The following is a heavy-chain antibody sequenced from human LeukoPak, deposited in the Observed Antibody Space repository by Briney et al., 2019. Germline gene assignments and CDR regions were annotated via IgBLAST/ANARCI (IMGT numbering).Heavy chain of an antibody. Sequence: GGSLRLSCAASGFTFSSYAMSWVRQAPGKGLEWVSAISGSGSSTYYADSVKGRFTISRDNSKNTLYLQVNSLRAEDTAVYYCAKAHTYLDAFDIWGQGTMVTVSS. CDR1: GFTFSSYA. V-gene: IGHV3-23*01. CDR2: ISGSGSST. J-gene: IGHJ3*02. D-gene: IGHD2/OR15-2a*01. CDR3: AKAHTYLDAFDI.